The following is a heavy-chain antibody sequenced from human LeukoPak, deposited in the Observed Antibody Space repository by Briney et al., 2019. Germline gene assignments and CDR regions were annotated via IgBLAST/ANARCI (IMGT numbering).Heavy chain of an antibody. J-gene: IGHJ6*03. CDR2: IYYSGSA. CDR1: GGSISSSSYY. Sequence: SETLSLTCTVSGGSISSSSYYWGWIRQPPGKGLEWIGSIYYSGSANYNPSLNSRVTISVDTSKNQISLNLSSMTAADTAVYYCAKGGSLPYYYYMDVWGKGTTVTISS. V-gene: IGHV4-39*07. CDR3: AKGGSLPYYYYMDV. D-gene: IGHD3-16*01.